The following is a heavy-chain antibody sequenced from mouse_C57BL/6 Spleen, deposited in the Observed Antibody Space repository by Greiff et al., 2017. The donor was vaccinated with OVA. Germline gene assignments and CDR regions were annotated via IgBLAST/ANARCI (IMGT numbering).Heavy chain of an antibody. D-gene: IGHD4-1*01. CDR1: GYTFTSYW. Sequence: VQLQQPGAELVRPGSSVKLSCKASGYTFTSYWMDWVKQRPGQGLEWIGNIYPSDSETHYNQKFKDKATLTVYKSSSPAYMQLSSLTSYDSAVDYCAGEGPWDYWMAYWGQGTLVTVSA. CDR3: AGEGPWDYWMAY. V-gene: IGHV1-61*01. CDR2: IYPSDSET. J-gene: IGHJ3*01.